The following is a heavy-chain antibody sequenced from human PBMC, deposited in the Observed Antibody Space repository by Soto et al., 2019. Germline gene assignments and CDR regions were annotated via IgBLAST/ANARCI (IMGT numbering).Heavy chain of an antibody. D-gene: IGHD3-3*01. Sequence: QVQLQESGPGLVKPSQTLSLTCTVSGGSISSGDYFWSWIRQPPGKDLEWIGYIYHSGSTNYNPSHKSRVTISLDTSENQFSLTLTSVTAAYPAVSYCARAGRWRPFDDWGQRTLDPVSS. CDR1: GGSISSGDYF. J-gene: IGHJ4*02. V-gene: IGHV4-30-4*01. CDR3: ARAGRWRPFDD. CDR2: IYHSGST.